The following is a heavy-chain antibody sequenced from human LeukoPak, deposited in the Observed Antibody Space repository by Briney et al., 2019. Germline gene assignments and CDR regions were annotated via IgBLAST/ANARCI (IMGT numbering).Heavy chain of an antibody. J-gene: IGHJ4*02. CDR3: ARRRSGGNCCAFDY. CDR1: GASITSSSYY. CDR2: IYYSGST. Sequence: SETLSLTCPVSGASITSSSYYWGWIRQPPGKGLQWIGNIYYSGSTSYNPSLKSRVTISIDTSRNQVSLILNSVTAADTAVYYCARRRSGGNCCAFDYWGQGTLVSVSS. V-gene: IGHV4-39*01. D-gene: IGHD2-15*01.